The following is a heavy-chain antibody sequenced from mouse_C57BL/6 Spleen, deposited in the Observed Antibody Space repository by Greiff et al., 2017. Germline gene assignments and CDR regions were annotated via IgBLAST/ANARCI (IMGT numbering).Heavy chain of an antibody. CDR3: ARYHGSSLFDY. CDR1: GYTFTSYW. CDR2: IHPNSGST. J-gene: IGHJ2*01. Sequence: QVQLQQPGAELVKPGASVKLSCKASGYTFTSYWMHWVKQRPGQGLEWIGMIHPNSGSTNYNEKFKSKATLTVDKSSSTAYMQLSSLTSEDSAVYYCARYHGSSLFDYWGQGTTLTVSS. D-gene: IGHD1-1*01. V-gene: IGHV1-64*01.